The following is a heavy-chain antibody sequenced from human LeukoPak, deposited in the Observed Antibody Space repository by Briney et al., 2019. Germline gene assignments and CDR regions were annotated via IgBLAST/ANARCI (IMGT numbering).Heavy chain of an antibody. V-gene: IGHV4-4*07. Sequence: SETRSLTWTVTGGSIRSDDWSWIRQPAGKGLELIGRIYTSGSTNYNASLKSRVSMSVDTSKNQFSLKLSSVTAADTAVFYCARENSGSYREFDYWGQGTLVTVSS. J-gene: IGHJ4*02. CDR1: GGSIRSDD. CDR3: ARENSGSYREFDY. D-gene: IGHD1-26*01. CDR2: IYTSGST.